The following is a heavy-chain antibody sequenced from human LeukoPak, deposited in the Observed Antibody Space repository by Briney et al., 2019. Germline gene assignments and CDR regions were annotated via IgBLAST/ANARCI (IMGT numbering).Heavy chain of an antibody. V-gene: IGHV4-59*08. CDR3: ARHKPTGSYPLEL. J-gene: IGHJ4*02. CDR2: VYYSGRT. D-gene: IGHD3-10*01. Sequence: SETLSLTCTVSGGSISSYYWSWLRQPPGKGLEWIGHVYYSGRTTYNPSLRSRLTVSADTSTSQLSLKLSSVTAADTAVYYCARHKPTGSYPLELWGQGTFVTVSS. CDR1: GGSISSYY.